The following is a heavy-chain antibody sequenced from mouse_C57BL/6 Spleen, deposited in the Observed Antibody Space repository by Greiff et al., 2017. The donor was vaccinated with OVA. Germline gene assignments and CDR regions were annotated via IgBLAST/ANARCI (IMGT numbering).Heavy chain of an antibody. Sequence: VQLQQPGTELVKPGASVKLSCKASGYTFTSYWMHWVKQRPGQGLEWIGNINPSNGGTNYNEKFKSKATLTVDKSSSTAYMQLSSLTSEDSAVYYCARGPYDYDRYFDVWGTGTTVTVSS. CDR3: ARGPYDYDRYFDV. CDR1: GYTFTSYW. D-gene: IGHD2-4*01. V-gene: IGHV1-53*01. J-gene: IGHJ1*03. CDR2: INPSNGGT.